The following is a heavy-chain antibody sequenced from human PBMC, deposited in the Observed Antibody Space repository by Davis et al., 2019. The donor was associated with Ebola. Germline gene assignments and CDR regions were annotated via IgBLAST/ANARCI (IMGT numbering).Heavy chain of an antibody. Sequence: SETLSLTCTVSGGSISSHYWNWIRQPPGKGLEWVAYAYHSGSTNYNPFYNPSLKSRVTIAMDTSKNQVSLRLNSVTAADTAVYYCARGDDYDPFDIWGQGTMVTVSS. J-gene: IGHJ3*02. CDR1: GGSISSHY. D-gene: IGHD2-21*02. CDR3: ARGDDYDPFDI. CDR2: AYHSGST. V-gene: IGHV4-59*11.